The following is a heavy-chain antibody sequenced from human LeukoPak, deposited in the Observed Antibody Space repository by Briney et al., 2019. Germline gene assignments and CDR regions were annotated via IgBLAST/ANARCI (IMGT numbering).Heavy chain of an antibody. J-gene: IGHJ4*02. D-gene: IGHD4-17*01. CDR1: GFTFSSYA. CDR3: AKVFPYGDYVYYFDY. Sequence: GGSLRLSCAASGFTFSSYAMHWVRQAPGKGLEWVAFIRYDGSNKYYADSVKGRFTISRDNSKNTLYLQMNSLRAEDTAVYYCAKVFPYGDYVYYFDYWGQGTLVTVSS. V-gene: IGHV3-30*02. CDR2: IRYDGSNK.